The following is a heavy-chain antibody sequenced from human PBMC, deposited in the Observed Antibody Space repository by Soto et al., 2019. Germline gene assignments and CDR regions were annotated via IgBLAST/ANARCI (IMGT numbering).Heavy chain of an antibody. D-gene: IGHD4-4*01. Sequence: TLSLTCTVSGGSISSSSYYWGWIRQPPGKGLEWIGSIYYSGSTYYNPSLKSRVTISVDTSKNQFSLKLSTVTAADTAVYYCARRDPVGTTVTTRGSYYYYMDVWGKGTTVTVSS. CDR2: IYYSGST. CDR1: GGSISSSSYY. V-gene: IGHV4-39*01. J-gene: IGHJ6*03. CDR3: ARRDPVGTTVTTRGSYYYYMDV.